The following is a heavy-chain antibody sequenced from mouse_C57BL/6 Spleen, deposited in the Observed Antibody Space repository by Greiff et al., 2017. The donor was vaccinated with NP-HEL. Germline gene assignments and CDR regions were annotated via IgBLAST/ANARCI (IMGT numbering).Heavy chain of an antibody. J-gene: IGHJ4*01. CDR2: ISSGSSTI. Sequence: EVKLQEPGGGLVKPGGSLKLSCAASGFTFSDYGMHWVRQAPEKGLEWVAYISSGSSTIYYADTVKGRFTISRDNAKNTLFLQMTSLRSEDTAMYYCARDGYYGYAMDYWGQGTSVTVSS. CDR1: GFTFSDYG. CDR3: ARDGYYGYAMDY. V-gene: IGHV5-17*01. D-gene: IGHD2-3*01.